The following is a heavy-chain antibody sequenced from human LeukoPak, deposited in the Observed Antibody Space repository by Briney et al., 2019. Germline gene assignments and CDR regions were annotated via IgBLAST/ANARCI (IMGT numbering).Heavy chain of an antibody. CDR1: GFTFSTYS. CDR3: AKETDSYYYYYMDV. CDR2: ISSSSSYI. V-gene: IGHV3-21*04. D-gene: IGHD1-1*01. Sequence: GGSLRLSCAASGFTFSTYSMNWVRQAPGKGLEWVSSISSSSSYIYYADSLKGRFTISRDNAKNSLYLQMNSLRAEDTAVYYCAKETDSYYYYYMDVWGKGTTVTVSS. J-gene: IGHJ6*03.